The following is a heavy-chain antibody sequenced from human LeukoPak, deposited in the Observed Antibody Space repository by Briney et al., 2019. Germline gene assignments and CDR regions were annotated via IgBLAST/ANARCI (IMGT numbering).Heavy chain of an antibody. D-gene: IGHD5-18*01. CDR1: GYTFTGYS. CDR2: IKPSSGGT. Sequence: ASVKVSCKASGYTFTGYSMHWVRQAPGQGLDWMGWIKPSSGGTNYAQNFQGRVTMTRDTSINTAYMELSRLRSDDTAVYYCATARYSYGSDAFDIWGQGTMVTVSS. CDR3: ATARYSYGSDAFDI. J-gene: IGHJ3*02. V-gene: IGHV1-2*02.